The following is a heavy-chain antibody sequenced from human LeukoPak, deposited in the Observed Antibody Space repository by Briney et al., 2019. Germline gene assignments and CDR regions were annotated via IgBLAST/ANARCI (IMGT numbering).Heavy chain of an antibody. Sequence: SETLSLTCGVYGGSFGGYYWSWIRQSPGKGLEWIGEINHSGSTNYNPSLKSRVTISVDTSKNQFSLELSSVTAADTAVYYCASDDSSSAFDIWGQGTMVTVSS. D-gene: IGHD6-13*01. CDR2: INHSGST. J-gene: IGHJ3*02. V-gene: IGHV4-34*01. CDR3: ASDDSSSAFDI. CDR1: GGSFGGYY.